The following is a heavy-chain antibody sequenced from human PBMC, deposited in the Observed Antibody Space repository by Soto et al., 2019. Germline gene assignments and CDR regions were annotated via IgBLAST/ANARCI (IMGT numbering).Heavy chain of an antibody. CDR2: SRDKVHSHTT. CDR3: ARGVVSTGYFDY. D-gene: IGHD5-12*01. V-gene: IGHV3-72*01. J-gene: IGHJ4*02. CDR1: GFTFSDHY. Sequence: EVQLAESGGGLVQPGGSLRLSCAASGFTFSDHYMDWVLQAPGKGLEWVGRSRDKVHSHTTEYAASVKGRFTISRGDSENSLYLQMNSLKTEDTAVYYCARGVVSTGYFDYWGQGTLVTVSS.